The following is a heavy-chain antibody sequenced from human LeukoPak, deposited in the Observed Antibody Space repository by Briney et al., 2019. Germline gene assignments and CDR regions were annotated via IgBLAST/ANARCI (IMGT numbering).Heavy chain of an antibody. CDR3: ARISPPYYYDSSGYQ. J-gene: IGHJ1*01. D-gene: IGHD3-22*01. CDR1: GGSISSYY. Sequence: SETLSLTCTVSGGSISSYYWSWIRQPPGKGLEWIGYIYYSGSTNYNPSPKSRVTISVDTSKNQFSLKLSSVTAADTAVYYCARISPPYYYDSSGYQWGQGTLVTVSS. V-gene: IGHV4-59*08. CDR2: IYYSGST.